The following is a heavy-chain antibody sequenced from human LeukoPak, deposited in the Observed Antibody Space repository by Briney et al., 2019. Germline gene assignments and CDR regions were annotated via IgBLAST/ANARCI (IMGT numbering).Heavy chain of an antibody. D-gene: IGHD3-22*01. CDR2: FDPEDGET. Sequence: ASVKVSCKVSGYTLTELSMHWVRQAPGKGLEWMGGFDPEDGETIYAQKFQGRVTMTEDTSTDTAYMELSSLRSEDTAVYYCATSDYYYDSSGYYYWGQGTLVTVSS. J-gene: IGHJ4*02. V-gene: IGHV1-24*01. CDR3: ATSDYYYDSSGYYY. CDR1: GYTLTELS.